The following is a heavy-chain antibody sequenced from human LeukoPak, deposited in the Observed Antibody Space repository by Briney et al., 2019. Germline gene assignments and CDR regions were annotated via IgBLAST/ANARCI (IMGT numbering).Heavy chain of an antibody. J-gene: IGHJ3*02. CDR2: ISGSSSGI. V-gene: IGHV3-48*01. D-gene: IGHD1-26*01. CDR1: AFTFSSYS. CDR3: AFDRGYSGFWGDAFDI. Sequence: GGSLRLSCAASAFTFSSYSMNWVRQAPGKGLEWVSYISGSSSGIYYADSVKGRFTISRDNAKNSLYLQMNTLRAEDTAVYYCAFDRGYSGFWGDAFDIWGQGTMVTVSS.